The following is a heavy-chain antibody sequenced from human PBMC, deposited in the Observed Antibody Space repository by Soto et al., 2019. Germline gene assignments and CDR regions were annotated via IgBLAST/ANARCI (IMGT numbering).Heavy chain of an antibody. Sequence: PSETLSLTCSVSGGSISSYYWSWIRQSPGKGLEWIGYIYYSGSTKYNPSLKSRVTISVDTSKNQFSLKLSSVTAADTAMYYCARAVGGSYQRYNWFDPWGQGTLVTVSS. CDR2: IYYSGST. CDR3: ARAVGGSYQRYNWFDP. V-gene: IGHV4-59*01. J-gene: IGHJ5*02. CDR1: GGSISSYY. D-gene: IGHD1-26*01.